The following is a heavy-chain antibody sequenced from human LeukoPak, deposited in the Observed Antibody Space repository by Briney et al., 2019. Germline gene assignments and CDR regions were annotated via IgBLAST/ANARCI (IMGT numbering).Heavy chain of an antibody. V-gene: IGHV4-59*01. D-gene: IGHD3-22*01. CDR3: ASCDDSSGYSHYYYMDV. CDR2: FYYSGST. J-gene: IGHJ6*03. Sequence: SETLSLTCTVSGGSISSYYWSWIRQPPGKGLEWIGYFYYSGSTNYNPSLKSRVTISVDTSKNQFSLKLSSVTAADTAVYYCASCDDSSGYSHYYYMDVWGKGTTVTVSS. CDR1: GGSISSYY.